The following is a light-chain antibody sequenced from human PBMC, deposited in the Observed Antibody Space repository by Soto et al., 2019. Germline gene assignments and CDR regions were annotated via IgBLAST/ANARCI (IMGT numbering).Light chain of an antibody. Sequence: DIQMPQSPSSLSASVGDRVTITCRASQSISSYLNWYQQKPGKAPKLLIYAASSLQSGVPSRFSGSGSGTDFTLTISSLQPEDFATYYCQQSYRTPPTFGGGTKVDI. J-gene: IGKJ4*01. V-gene: IGKV1-39*01. CDR2: AAS. CDR3: QQSYRTPPT. CDR1: QSISSY.